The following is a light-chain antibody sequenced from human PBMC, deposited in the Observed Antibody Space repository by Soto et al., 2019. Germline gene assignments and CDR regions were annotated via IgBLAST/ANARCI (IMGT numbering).Light chain of an antibody. CDR3: LQHNSYPLT. CDR2: AAS. V-gene: IGKV1-8*01. J-gene: IGKJ4*01. CDR1: QGISSY. Sequence: AIRMTQSPSSLSASTGDRVTITCRASQGISSYLAWYQQKPGKAPKVLIYAASSLQSGVPSRFSGSGSGTDFTLTISSLQPEDFATYYCLQHNSYPLTFGGGTKVDIK.